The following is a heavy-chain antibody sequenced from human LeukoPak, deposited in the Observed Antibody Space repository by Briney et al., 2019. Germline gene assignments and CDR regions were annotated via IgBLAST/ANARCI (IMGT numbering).Heavy chain of an antibody. Sequence: GGSLRLSCAASGFTFSSYWMHWVRQAPGKGLVWVSRINSDGSSTSYADSVKGRFTISRDNAKNTLYLQMSSLRAEDTAVYYCATDPRPGSGDYDPYLNYWGQGTLVTVSS. J-gene: IGHJ4*02. V-gene: IGHV3-74*01. CDR3: ATDPRPGSGDYDPYLNY. D-gene: IGHD4-17*01. CDR1: GFTFSSYW. CDR2: INSDGSST.